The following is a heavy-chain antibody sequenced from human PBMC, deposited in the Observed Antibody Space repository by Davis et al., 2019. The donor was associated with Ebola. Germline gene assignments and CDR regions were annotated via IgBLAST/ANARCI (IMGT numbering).Heavy chain of an antibody. J-gene: IGHJ4*02. CDR2: IKQDGSEK. D-gene: IGHD3-3*01. CDR3: ARDRLYDFWSGYSDY. V-gene: IGHV3-7*05. Sequence: GESLKIPCAASGFTFSGSAMHWVRQASGKGLEWVANIKQDGSEKYYVDSVKGRFTISRDNAKNSLYLQMNSLRAEDTAVYYCARDRLYDFWSGYSDYWGQGTLVTVSS. CDR1: GFTFSGSA.